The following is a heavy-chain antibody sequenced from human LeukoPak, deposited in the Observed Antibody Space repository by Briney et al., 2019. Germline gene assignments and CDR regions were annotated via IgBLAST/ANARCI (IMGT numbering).Heavy chain of an antibody. CDR1: GGTFSSYA. CDR3: AGGIAASGGFDP. CDR2: IIPIFGTA. Sequence: SVKVSCKASGGTFSSYAISWVRQAPGQGLEWMGGIIPIFGTANYAQKFQGRVTITADESTSAAYMELSSLRSEDTAVYYCAGGIAASGGFDPWGQGTLVTVSS. V-gene: IGHV1-69*01. J-gene: IGHJ5*02. D-gene: IGHD6-13*01.